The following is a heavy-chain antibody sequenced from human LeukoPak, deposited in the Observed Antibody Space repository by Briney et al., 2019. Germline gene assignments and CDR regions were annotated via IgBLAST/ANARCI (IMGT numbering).Heavy chain of an antibody. CDR1: GFTFTTYA. V-gene: IGHV3-23*01. J-gene: IGHJ6*03. CDR3: AKSAYNDFWSGYYMDV. D-gene: IGHD3-3*01. Sequence: PGGSLRLSCAVSGFTFTTYAMSWVRQAPGKGLEWVSSMSGSGTTHHADSVKGRFTISRDNSKNTLFLQMNSLRAEDTAVYYCAKSAYNDFWSGYYMDVWGKGTTVTVSS. CDR2: MSGSGTT.